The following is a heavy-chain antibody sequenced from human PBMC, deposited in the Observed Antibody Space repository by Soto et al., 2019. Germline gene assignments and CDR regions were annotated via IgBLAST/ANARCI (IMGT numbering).Heavy chain of an antibody. CDR2: ISFDGTNK. CDR3: AREMIPMIMGGMSAMDV. J-gene: IGHJ6*02. V-gene: IGHV3-30*04. CDR1: KFTFASYV. D-gene: IGHD3-22*01. Sequence: VQLVESGGGVVQPERSQRLSCTASKFTFASYVMHWVRQAPGEGLEWVALISFDGTNKYYADSVKGRFTISRDNSKNTMYLQMNSLRPEDTAVYYCAREMIPMIMGGMSAMDVGGQGPTVTVS.